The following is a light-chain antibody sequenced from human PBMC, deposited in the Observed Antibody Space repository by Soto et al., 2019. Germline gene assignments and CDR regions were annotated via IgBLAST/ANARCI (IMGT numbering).Light chain of an antibody. J-gene: IGKJ2*02. Sequence: NELTQSPGTLSLSPGERATLSCRASRSVTSNFVAWYQQKPGQAPRLLVYGASTRAIDIPERFSGSGSGTDFSLTINRLEPEDFAVYLCQQYGSSPRWTFGPGTKVDIK. V-gene: IGKV3-20*01. CDR1: RSVTSNF. CDR3: QQYGSSPRWT. CDR2: GAS.